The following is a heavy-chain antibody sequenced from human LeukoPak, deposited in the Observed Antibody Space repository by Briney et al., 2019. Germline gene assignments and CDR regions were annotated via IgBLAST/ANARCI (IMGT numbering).Heavy chain of an antibody. D-gene: IGHD2-2*01. CDR3: AGQGSCSSTSCHPG. J-gene: IGHJ4*02. CDR2: IIPILGIA. CDR1: GGTFSSYA. V-gene: IGHV1-69*04. Sequence: SVKVSCKASGGTFSSYAISWVRQAPGQGLEWMGRIIPILGIANYAQKFQGRVTITADKSTSTAYMELSSLRSEDTAVYYCAGQGSCSSTSCHPGWGQGTLVTVSS.